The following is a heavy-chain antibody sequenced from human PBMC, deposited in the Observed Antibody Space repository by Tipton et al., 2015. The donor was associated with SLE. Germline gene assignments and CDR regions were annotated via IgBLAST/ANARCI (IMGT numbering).Heavy chain of an antibody. CDR1: GGSFSGYY. CDR2: INHSGST. Sequence: TLSLTCAVYGGSFSGYYWSWIRQPPGKGLEWIGEINHSGSTNYNPSLKSRVTISVDTSKNQFSLKLSSVTAADTAVYYCARRQQFVDYWGQGTLVTVSS. J-gene: IGHJ4*02. D-gene: IGHD6-13*01. V-gene: IGHV4-34*01. CDR3: ARRQQFVDY.